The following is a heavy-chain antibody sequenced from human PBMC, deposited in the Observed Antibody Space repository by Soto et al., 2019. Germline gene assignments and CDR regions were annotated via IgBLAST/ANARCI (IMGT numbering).Heavy chain of an antibody. CDR3: LVTTSAFDI. CDR2: IKQDGSEK. CDR1: GFTLSNFW. D-gene: IGHD4-17*01. Sequence: EVQLVESGGDLAQPGGSLRLSCAASGFTLSNFWVNWVRQAPGKGLEWVANIKQDGSEKYYVDSVKGRFTISRDNTKNPLFLQMNNLRAEETAVYYLLVTTSAFDIWGPGTTVTVSS. J-gene: IGHJ3*02. V-gene: IGHV3-7*01.